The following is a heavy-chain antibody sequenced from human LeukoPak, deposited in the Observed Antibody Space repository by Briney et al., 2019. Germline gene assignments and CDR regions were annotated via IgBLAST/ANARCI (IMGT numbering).Heavy chain of an antibody. CDR1: GFTFSTYW. CDR2: IKPDGTEK. CDR3: ARDWRVFVVPSI. V-gene: IGHV3-7*01. J-gene: IGHJ4*02. D-gene: IGHD2-2*01. Sequence: GGSLRLSCAASGFTFSTYWMSWVRQVPGKGFEWVATIKPDGTEKYHVDSVKGRFTISRDNAKNWLYLQMSSLRAEDTAVYYCARDWRVFVVPSIWGQGTLVTVS.